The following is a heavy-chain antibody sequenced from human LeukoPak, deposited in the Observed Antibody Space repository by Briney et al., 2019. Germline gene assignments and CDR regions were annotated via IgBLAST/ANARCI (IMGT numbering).Heavy chain of an antibody. CDR2: ISGDGGST. CDR1: GFTFDDYA. V-gene: IGHV3-43*02. CDR3: AKVFRGVVAGTYFDY. J-gene: IGHJ4*02. D-gene: IGHD6-19*01. Sequence: GGSLRLSCAASGFTFDDYAMHWVRQAPGKGLEWVSLISGDGGSTFYADSVKGRFIISRDNSNNSLYLQMNSLRTEDTALYYCAKVFRGVVAGTYFDYWGQGTLVTVSS.